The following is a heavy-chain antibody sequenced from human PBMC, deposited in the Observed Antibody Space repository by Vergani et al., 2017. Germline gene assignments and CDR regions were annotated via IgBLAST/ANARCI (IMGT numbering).Heavy chain of an antibody. D-gene: IGHD3-10*01. J-gene: IGHJ6*02. CDR1: GGTFSSYT. Sequence: QVQLVQSGAEVKKPGSSVKVSCKASGGTFSSYTISWVRQAPGQGLEWMGRIIPILGIANYSQKFQGRVTITADKSTSTAYMEPSSLRSEDTAVYYCAIVTPLITMVRGSFPDYYYYGMDVWGQGTTVTVSS. CDR2: IIPILGIA. V-gene: IGHV1-69*02. CDR3: AIVTPLITMVRGSFPDYYYYGMDV.